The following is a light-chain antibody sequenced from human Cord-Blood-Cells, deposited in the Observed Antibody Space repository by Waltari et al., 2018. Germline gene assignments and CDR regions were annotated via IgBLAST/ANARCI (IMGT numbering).Light chain of an antibody. CDR2: EGS. Sequence: QSALTQPASVSGSPGRSFPISCPGTSIDVGGYNLVPLYQQHPGKAPKLMIYEGSKRPSGVSNRFSGSKAGNTASLTISGLQAEDEADYYCCSYAGSSTWVFGGGTKLTVL. CDR1: SIDVGGYNL. CDR3: CSYAGSSTWV. V-gene: IGLV2-23*01. J-gene: IGLJ3*02.